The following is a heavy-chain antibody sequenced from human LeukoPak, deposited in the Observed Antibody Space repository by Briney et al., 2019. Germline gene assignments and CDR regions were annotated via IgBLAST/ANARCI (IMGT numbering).Heavy chain of an antibody. CDR2: IWYDGSNK. D-gene: IGHD6-13*01. CDR1: GFTFSSYG. J-gene: IGHJ4*02. Sequence: PGGSLRLSCAASGFTFSSYGMHWVRQAPGKGLEWVAVIWYDGSNKYYADSVKGRFTISRDNSKNTLYLQMNSLRAEDTAVYYCARGGGYSSSWRRYYFDYWGQGTLVTVSS. CDR3: ARGGGYSSSWRRYYFDY. V-gene: IGHV3-33*01.